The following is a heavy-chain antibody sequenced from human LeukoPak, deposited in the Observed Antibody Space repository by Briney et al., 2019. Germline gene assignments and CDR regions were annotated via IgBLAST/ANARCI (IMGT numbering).Heavy chain of an antibody. D-gene: IGHD2-2*01. Sequence: SQTLSLTCTVSGGSISSGDYYWSWIRQPPGKGLEWIGYIYYSGSTYYNPSLKSRVTISVDTSKNQFSLKLSSVTAADTALYYCARAYCSSTSCYGADYYYYMDVWGKGTTVTVSS. CDR1: GGSISSGDYY. V-gene: IGHV4-30-4*08. CDR2: IYYSGST. J-gene: IGHJ6*03. CDR3: ARAYCSSTSCYGADYYYYMDV.